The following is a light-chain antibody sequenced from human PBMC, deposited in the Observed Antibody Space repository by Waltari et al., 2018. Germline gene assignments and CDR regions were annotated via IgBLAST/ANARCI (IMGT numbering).Light chain of an antibody. Sequence: DIVMTQSPDSLAVSLGERATINCKSSQSVLYSSNNNNYLAWYQQKPGQSPKLLIYWASTRESGVPDRFSGSGSGADFTLTINTLQAEDVAVYYCQQYYSTPYTFGQGTRLEIK. CDR1: QSVLYSSNNNNY. CDR3: QQYYSTPYT. V-gene: IGKV4-1*01. J-gene: IGKJ2*01. CDR2: WAS.